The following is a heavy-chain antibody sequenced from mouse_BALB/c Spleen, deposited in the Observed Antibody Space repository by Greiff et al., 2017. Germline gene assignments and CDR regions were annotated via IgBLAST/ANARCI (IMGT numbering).Heavy chain of an antibody. J-gene: IGHJ2*01. CDR1: GYSFTSYY. V-gene: IGHV1-28*01. D-gene: IGHD3-1*01. Sequence: EVQLQQSGPELMKPGASVKISCKASGYSFTSYYMHWVKQSHGKSLEWIGYIDPFNGGTSYNQKFKGKATLTVDKSSSTAYMHLSSLTSEDSAVYYCARGGSSGYVYAMDYWGQGTTLTVSS. CDR3: ARGGSSGYVYAMDY. CDR2: IDPFNGGT.